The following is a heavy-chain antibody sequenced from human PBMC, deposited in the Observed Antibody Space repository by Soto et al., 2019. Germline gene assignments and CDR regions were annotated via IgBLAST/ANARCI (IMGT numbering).Heavy chain of an antibody. CDR2: IIPIFGTA. V-gene: IGHV1-69*06. J-gene: IGHJ4*02. D-gene: IGHD3-22*01. CDR3: ARDMLWDYYDSSGYNQEDY. Sequence: SVKVSCKASGGTFSSYAISWVRQAPGQGLEWMGGIIPIFGTANNAQKFRGRVTITADKSTSTAYMELSSLRSEDTAVYYCARDMLWDYYDSSGYNQEDYWGQETLVPSPQ. CDR1: GGTFSSYA.